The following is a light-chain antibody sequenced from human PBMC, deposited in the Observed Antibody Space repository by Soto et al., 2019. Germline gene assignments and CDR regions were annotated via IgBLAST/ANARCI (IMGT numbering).Light chain of an antibody. V-gene: IGLV1-44*01. CDR2: LNS. Sequence: QSVLTQPPSASGTPGQRVTISCSGDSSSIERNTVSWYQQLPGMAPKLLIYLNSRRPSGVPDRFSGSKSGNTASLTISGLQAEDEADYYCCTDAGSYKVFGIGTKVTVL. CDR3: CTDAGSYKV. J-gene: IGLJ1*01. CDR1: SSSIERNT.